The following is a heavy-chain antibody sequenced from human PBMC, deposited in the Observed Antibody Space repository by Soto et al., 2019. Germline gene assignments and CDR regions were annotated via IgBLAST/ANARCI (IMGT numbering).Heavy chain of an antibody. CDR2: IIPIFGTA. D-gene: IGHD1-1*01. J-gene: IGHJ6*02. CDR3: ARGRARSDWSDVPYGMDV. CDR1: GGTFSSYA. V-gene: IGHV1-69*13. Sequence: SVKVSCKASGGTFSSYAISWVRQAPGQGLEWMGGIIPIFGTANYAQKFQGRVTITADESTSTAYMELSSLRSEDTAVYYCARGRARSDWSDVPYGMDVWGQGTTVTVSS.